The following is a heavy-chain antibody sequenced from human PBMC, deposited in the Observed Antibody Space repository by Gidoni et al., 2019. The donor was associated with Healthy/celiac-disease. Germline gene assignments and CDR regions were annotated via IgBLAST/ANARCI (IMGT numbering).Heavy chain of an antibody. J-gene: IGHJ5*02. D-gene: IGHD5-12*01. CDR1: GYSFTSYW. V-gene: IGHV5-51*01. CDR2: IYPGDSDT. Sequence: EVPLVQSGAEVKKPGESLQISCKGSGYSFTSYWIGWVSQMPGKGLEWMVIIYPGDSDTRDSPSCQRQVTISADKSISTAYLQWSSLKASDTAMYYCARRCRDGYNCNWFDPWGQGTLVTVSS. CDR3: ARRCRDGYNCNWFDP.